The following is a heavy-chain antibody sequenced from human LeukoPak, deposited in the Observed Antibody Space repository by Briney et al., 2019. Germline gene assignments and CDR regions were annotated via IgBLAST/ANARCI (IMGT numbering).Heavy chain of an antibody. J-gene: IGHJ6*02. V-gene: IGHV3-7*01. CDR2: MNHDGSEK. Sequence: HPGGSLRLSCAASGFTFSSYWMNWVRQAPGKGLEWVANMNHDGSEKYYIDSVKGRFTISRDNAKNSLYLQMNSLRAEDTAVYYCARGIGSYSHYYYYGMDVWGQGTTVTVSS. D-gene: IGHD1-26*01. CDR3: ARGIGSYSHYYYYGMDV. CDR1: GFTFSSYW.